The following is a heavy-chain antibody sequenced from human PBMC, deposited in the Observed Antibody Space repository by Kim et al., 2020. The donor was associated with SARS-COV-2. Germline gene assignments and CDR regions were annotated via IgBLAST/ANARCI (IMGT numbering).Heavy chain of an antibody. CDR2: INTNTGNP. Sequence: ASVKVSCKASGYTFTSYAMNWVRQAPGQGLEWMGWINTNTGNPTYAQGFTGRFVFSLDTSVSTAYLQISSLKTEDTAVYYCAREEAHYCSSTSCWGDYYYGMDVWGQGTTVTVSS. J-gene: IGHJ6*02. CDR3: AREEAHYCSSTSCWGDYYYGMDV. CDR1: GYTFTSYA. D-gene: IGHD2-2*01. V-gene: IGHV7-4-1*02.